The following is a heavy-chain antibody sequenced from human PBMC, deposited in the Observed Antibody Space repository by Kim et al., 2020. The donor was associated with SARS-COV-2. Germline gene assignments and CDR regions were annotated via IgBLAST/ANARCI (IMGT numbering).Heavy chain of an antibody. Sequence: GGSLRLSCAASGFTFSSYAMHWVRQAPGKGLEWVAVISYDGSNKYYADSVKGRFTISRDNSKNTLYLQMNSLRAEDTAVYYCARLVLTWFRDSSWKFDYWGQGTLVTVSS. CDR2: ISYDGSNK. V-gene: IGHV3-30-3*01. CDR1: GFTFSSYA. CDR3: ARLVLTWFRDSSWKFDY. D-gene: IGHD3-10*01. J-gene: IGHJ4*02.